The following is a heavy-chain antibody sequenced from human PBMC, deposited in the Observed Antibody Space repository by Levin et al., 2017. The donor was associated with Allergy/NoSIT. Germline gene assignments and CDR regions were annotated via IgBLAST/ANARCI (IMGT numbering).Heavy chain of an antibody. J-gene: IGHJ6*02. CDR1: GFTFSSYW. V-gene: IGHV3-74*01. CDR3: ARDLCSSDCYYYYGMDV. CDR2: INSDGSST. Sequence: GGSLRLSCAASGFTFSSYWMHWVRQAPGKGLVWVSRINSDGSSTSYADSVKGRFTISRDNAKNTLYLQMNSLRAEDTAVYYCARDLCSSDCYYYYGMDVWGQGTTVTVSS. D-gene: IGHD6-6*01.